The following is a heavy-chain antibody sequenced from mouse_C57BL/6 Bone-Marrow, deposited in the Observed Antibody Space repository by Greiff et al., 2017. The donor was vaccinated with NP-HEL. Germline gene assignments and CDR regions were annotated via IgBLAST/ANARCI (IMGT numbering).Heavy chain of an antibody. CDR2: IDPEDGET. D-gene: IGHD1-1*01. J-gene: IGHJ3*01. CDR1: GFNIKDYY. Sequence: VQLKESGAELVKPGASVKLSCTASGFNIKDYYMHWVKQRTEQGLEWIGRIDPEDGETKYAPKFQGKATITADTSSNTAYLQLSSLTSADTAVYYCAVLGVITTVVKFAYWGQGTLVTVSA. CDR3: AVLGVITTVVKFAY. V-gene: IGHV14-2*01.